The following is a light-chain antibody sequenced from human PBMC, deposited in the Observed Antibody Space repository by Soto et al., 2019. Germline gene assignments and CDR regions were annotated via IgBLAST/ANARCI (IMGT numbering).Light chain of an antibody. Sequence: QSALTQPASVSGSPGQSITISCTGTSSDVGGYNYVSWYQQHPGRAPKLIIYDVTNRPSGISNRFSGSKSGNTASLTISGLQTEDEADYYCISFTSRHIYVFGTGTTVTVL. CDR1: SSDVGGYNY. V-gene: IGLV2-14*03. CDR3: ISFTSRHIYV. J-gene: IGLJ1*01. CDR2: DVT.